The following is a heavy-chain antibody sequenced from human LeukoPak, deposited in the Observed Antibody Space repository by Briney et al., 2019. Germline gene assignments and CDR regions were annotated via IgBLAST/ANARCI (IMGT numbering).Heavy chain of an antibody. CDR1: GYTFTSYG. CDR3: ARGIWSRTVSSYYFDY. CDR2: INAGNGHT. Sequence: GASVKVSCKASGYTFTSYGISWVRQAPGQGLEWMGWINAGNGHTRYSQRFQGRVTITRDTSATTVYMEVTSLRSEDTAVYYCARGIWSRTVSSYYFDYWGQGTLVTVSS. D-gene: IGHD3-3*01. J-gene: IGHJ4*02. V-gene: IGHV1-3*01.